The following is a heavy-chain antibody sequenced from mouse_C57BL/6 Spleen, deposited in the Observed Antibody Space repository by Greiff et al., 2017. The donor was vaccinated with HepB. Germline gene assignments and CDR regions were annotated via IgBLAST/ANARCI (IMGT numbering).Heavy chain of an antibody. Sequence: EVQLVESGGGLVQPKGSLKLSCAASGFTFNTYAMHWVRQAPGKGLEWVARIRSKSSNYATYYADSVKDRFTISRDDSQSMLYLQMNNLKTEDTAMYYCVREGEFITTVVADFDYWGQGTTLTVSS. V-gene: IGHV10-3*01. CDR3: VREGEFITTVVADFDY. J-gene: IGHJ2*01. CDR2: IRSKSSNYAT. D-gene: IGHD1-1*01. CDR1: GFTFNTYA.